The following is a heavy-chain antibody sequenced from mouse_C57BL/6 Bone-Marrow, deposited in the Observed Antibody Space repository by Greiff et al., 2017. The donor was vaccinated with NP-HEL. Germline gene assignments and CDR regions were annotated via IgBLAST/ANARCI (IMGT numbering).Heavy chain of an antibody. CDR1: GYSITSGYY. V-gene: IGHV3-6*01. CDR2: ISYDGSN. Sequence: EVKLMESGPGLVKPSQSLSLTCSVTGYSITSGYYWNWIRQFPGNKLEWMGYISYDGSNNYNPSLKNRISITRDTSKNQFFLKLNSVTTEDTATYYCARETGGVPYYYAMDYWGQGTSVTVSS. J-gene: IGHJ4*01. CDR3: ARETGGVPYYYAMDY. D-gene: IGHD5-1*01.